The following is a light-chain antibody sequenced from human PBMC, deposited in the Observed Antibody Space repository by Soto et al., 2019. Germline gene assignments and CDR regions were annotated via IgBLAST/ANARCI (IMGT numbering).Light chain of an antibody. CDR3: HSCITVRPT. CDR1: QAISNS. CDR2: AAS. Sequence: DIQMTQSPSSLSASMGDRVAITCRASQAISNSLAWYQQKPGKPPQLLIYAASTLQSGVPSRFSGSRSGTDFTLTISCLQPDDIATYYWHSCITVRPTFVQGTRVEIK. J-gene: IGKJ5*01. V-gene: IGKV1-27*01.